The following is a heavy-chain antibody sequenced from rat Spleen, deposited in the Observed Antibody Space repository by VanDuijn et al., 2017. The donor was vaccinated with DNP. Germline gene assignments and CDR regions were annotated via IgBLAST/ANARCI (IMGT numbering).Heavy chain of an antibody. V-gene: IGHV3-3*01. J-gene: IGHJ4*01. CDR3: ARWPGYNPPYAMDA. CDR1: GYSITSSYR. Sequence: EVQLQESGPGLVKTSQSLSLTCSVTGYSITSSYRWNWIRKFPGNKLEWMGSVNSAGTTNYTPSLKSRISITRDTSKNQLFLQVNSVTTEDTATYYCARWPGYNPPYAMDAWGQGTSVTVSS. CDR2: VNSAGTT. D-gene: IGHD1-4*01.